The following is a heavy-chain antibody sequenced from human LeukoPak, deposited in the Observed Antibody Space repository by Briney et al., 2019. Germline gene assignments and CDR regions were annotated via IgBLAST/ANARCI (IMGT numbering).Heavy chain of an antibody. V-gene: IGHV3-64D*06. CDR1: GFTFSTYP. J-gene: IGHJ5*02. D-gene: IGHD6-13*01. CDR3: VKDFGSSRSNWFDL. CDR2: ISGNGVST. Sequence: GGSLRPSCSASGFTFSTYPMHWVRQGPGKGLEYVSAISGNGVSTYYADSVKGRFIISRDNSKNTLYLQMRSLRTEDTAVYYCVKDFGSSRSNWFDLWGQGTLVTVSS.